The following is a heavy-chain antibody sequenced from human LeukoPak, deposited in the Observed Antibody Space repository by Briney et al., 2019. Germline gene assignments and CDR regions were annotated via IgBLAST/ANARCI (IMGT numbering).Heavy chain of an antibody. V-gene: IGHV1-69*04. D-gene: IGHD6-13*01. CDR3: ARVTYSSSWYDY. Sequence: SVKVSCKASGGSFNNYAISWVRQAPGQGLEWMGRIIPIFGIANSAQKFQGRVTITADKSTNTAYMELSSLRSEDTAVYYCARVTYSSSWYDYWGQGTLVTVSS. CDR1: GGSFNNYA. CDR2: IIPIFGIA. J-gene: IGHJ4*02.